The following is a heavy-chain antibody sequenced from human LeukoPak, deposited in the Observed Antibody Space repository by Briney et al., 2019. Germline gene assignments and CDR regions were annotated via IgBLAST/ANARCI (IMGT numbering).Heavy chain of an antibody. CDR3: ARDLGSYRHYFDY. Sequence: PSEALSLTCTDPGGSISSYSWSGIPQPAGKGLKWIRRLYTSGSTNYNPSLKSRVTISVDKSKNQFFLILSSVTAADTAVYYCARDLGSYRHYFDYWGQGTLVTVSP. J-gene: IGHJ4*02. CDR1: GGSISSYS. D-gene: IGHD1-26*01. V-gene: IGHV4-4*07. CDR2: LYTSGST.